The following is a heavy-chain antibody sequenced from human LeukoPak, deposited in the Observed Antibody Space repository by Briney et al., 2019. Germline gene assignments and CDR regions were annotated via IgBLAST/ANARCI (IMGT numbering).Heavy chain of an antibody. CDR1: GFTFSSYA. Sequence: GGSLRLSCAASGFTFSSYAMSWVRQAPGKGLEWVSAISGSGGSTYYADSVKGRFTISRDNSKNTLYLQMNGLRAEDTAVYYCAKDQDVGTMIVVVITFDYWGQGTLVTVSS. V-gene: IGHV3-23*01. CDR2: ISGSGGST. D-gene: IGHD3-22*01. CDR3: AKDQDVGTMIVVVITFDY. J-gene: IGHJ4*02.